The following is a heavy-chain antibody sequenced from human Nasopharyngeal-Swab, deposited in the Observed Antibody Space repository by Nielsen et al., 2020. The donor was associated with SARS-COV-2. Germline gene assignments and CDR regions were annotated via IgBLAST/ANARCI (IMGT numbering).Heavy chain of an antibody. Sequence: VRQAPGKGLEYLSAVSGDGVTTHYADSLKGRFTISRDNSKNTVYLQLGSLTAEDMAVYFCARGTPGISGVDYWGQGTLVTVSS. J-gene: IGHJ4*02. CDR3: ARGTPGISGVDY. V-gene: IGHV3-64*02. D-gene: IGHD2-8*02. CDR2: VSGDGVTT.